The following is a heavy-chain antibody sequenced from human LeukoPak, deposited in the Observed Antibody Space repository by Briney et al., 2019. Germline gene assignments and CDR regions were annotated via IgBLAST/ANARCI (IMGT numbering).Heavy chain of an antibody. J-gene: IGHJ4*02. CDR1: GFTVSSNL. Sequence: GGSLRLSCAASGFTVSSNLMSWVRQAPGRGLEWVSLIYSGGGTYHADSVKGRFTISRDNSKNTLYLQMNSLRAEDTAVYYCATGSPPDYWGQGTLVTVSS. CDR3: ATGSPPDY. V-gene: IGHV3-53*01. CDR2: IYSGGGT. D-gene: IGHD1-26*01.